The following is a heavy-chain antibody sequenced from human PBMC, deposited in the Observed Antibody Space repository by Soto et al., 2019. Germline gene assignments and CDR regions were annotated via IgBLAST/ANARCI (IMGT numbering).Heavy chain of an antibody. J-gene: IGHJ5*02. Sequence: QVQLQESGPGLVKPSQTLSVTCTVSGGSISSGGYYWSWIRQHPGKGLEWIGYIYYSGSTYYNPSLKSRVTISVDTSKNQFSLKLSSVTAADTAVYYCARDVGEPRQRAWFDPWGQGTLVTVSS. CDR1: GGSISSGGYY. CDR2: IYYSGST. D-gene: IGHD3-10*01. CDR3: ARDVGEPRQRAWFDP. V-gene: IGHV4-31*03.